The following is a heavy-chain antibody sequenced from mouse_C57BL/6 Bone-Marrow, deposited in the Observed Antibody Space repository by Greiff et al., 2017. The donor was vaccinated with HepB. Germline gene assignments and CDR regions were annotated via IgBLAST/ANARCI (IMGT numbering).Heavy chain of an antibody. CDR2: IYWDDDK. D-gene: IGHD1-1*01. Sequence: QVQLKESGPGILQSSQTLSLTCSFSGFSLSTSGMCVSWIRQPSGKGLEWLAHIYWDDDKRYNPSLKSRLTISKDTSRNQVFLKITSVDTADTATYYCARRDYYGSSYYAMDYWGQGTPVTVSS. V-gene: IGHV8-12*01. J-gene: IGHJ4*01. CDR3: ARRDYYGSSYYAMDY. CDR1: GFSLSTSGMC.